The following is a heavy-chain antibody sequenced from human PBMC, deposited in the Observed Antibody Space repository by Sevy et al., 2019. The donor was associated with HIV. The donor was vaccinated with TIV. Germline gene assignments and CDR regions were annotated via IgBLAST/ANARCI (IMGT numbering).Heavy chain of an antibody. CDR1: GYSFTSYW. CDR2: IYPGDSDT. D-gene: IGHD6-19*01. V-gene: IGHV5-51*01. CDR3: ARWHYRSGWSDAFDI. Sequence: GESLKISCKGSGYSFTSYWIGWVRQMPGKGLEWMGIIYPGDSDTRYSPSFQGQVTISADKSISTAYLQWSSLKASDTAMYYCARWHYRSGWSDAFDIWGQGTMVTVSS. J-gene: IGHJ3*02.